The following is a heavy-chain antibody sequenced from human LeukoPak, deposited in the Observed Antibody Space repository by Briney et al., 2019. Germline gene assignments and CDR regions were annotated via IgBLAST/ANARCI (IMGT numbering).Heavy chain of an antibody. CDR2: ISAYNGNT. CDR1: GYTFTSYG. CDR3: ATSRYRAYYYYMDV. V-gene: IGHV1-18*01. D-gene: IGHD1-14*01. J-gene: IGHJ6*03. Sequence: ASVKVSCKASGYTFTSYGISWVRQAPGQGLECMGWISAYNGNTNYAQKLQGRVTMTTDTSTSTAYMELRSLRSDDTAVYYCATSRYRAYYYYMDVWGKGTTVTISS.